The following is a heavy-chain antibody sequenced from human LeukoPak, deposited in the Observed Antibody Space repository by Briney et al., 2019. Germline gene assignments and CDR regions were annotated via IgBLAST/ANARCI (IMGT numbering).Heavy chain of an antibody. CDR2: IYPGDSDT. CDR1: GYTFTTYW. Sequence: PGESLKISCKGSGYTFTTYWIGWVRQVPGKGLEWMGIIYPGDSDTRYSPSFQGQVTISADKSFTTAYLQWSSLRASDTAMYYCARSPRGPLRYFDYWGQGTLVTVSS. J-gene: IGHJ4*02. D-gene: IGHD3-9*01. V-gene: IGHV5-51*01. CDR3: ARSPRGPLRYFDY.